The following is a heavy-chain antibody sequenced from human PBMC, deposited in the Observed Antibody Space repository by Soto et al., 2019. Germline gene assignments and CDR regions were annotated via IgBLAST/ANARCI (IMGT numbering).Heavy chain of an antibody. Sequence: GSLRLSCAASGFTFSSYGMHWVRQAPGKGLEWVADISYDGSNKYYADSVKGRFTISRDNSKNTLYLQMNSLRAEDTAVYYCAKPVEQWLPPPRIFGYDSSGFNADYWGQGTLVTVSS. D-gene: IGHD3-22*01. CDR2: ISYDGSNK. V-gene: IGHV3-30*18. CDR3: AKPVEQWLPPPRIFGYDSSGFNADY. CDR1: GFTFSSYG. J-gene: IGHJ4*02.